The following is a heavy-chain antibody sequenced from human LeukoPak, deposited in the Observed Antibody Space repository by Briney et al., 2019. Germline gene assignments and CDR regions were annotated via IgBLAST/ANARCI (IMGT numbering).Heavy chain of an antibody. D-gene: IGHD2-21*01. CDR1: GFTFSSYA. V-gene: IGHV3-23*01. CDR3: ANVVGGY. J-gene: IGHJ4*02. Sequence: GGSLRLSCAASGFTFSSYAMSWVRQAPGKGLEWVSAISDSGFGTYYADSVKGRFTISRDNSKNTLYLQMNSLTAEDTAVYYCANVVGGYWGQGTLVTVSS. CDR2: ISDSGFGT.